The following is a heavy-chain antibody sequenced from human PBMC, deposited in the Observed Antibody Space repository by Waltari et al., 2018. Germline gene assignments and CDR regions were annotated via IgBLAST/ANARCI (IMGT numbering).Heavy chain of an antibody. V-gene: IGHV3-21*01. Sequence: EVQLVESGGGLVKPGGSLRLSCAASGFPFSSYSMNWVRQAPGKGLEWVSSISSSSSYIYYADSVKGRFTISRDNAKNSLYLQMNSLRAEDTAVYYCATPPAAGTRGEDYWGQGTLVTVSS. CDR2: ISSSSSYI. D-gene: IGHD6-13*01. J-gene: IGHJ4*02. CDR1: GFPFSSYS. CDR3: ATPPAAGTRGEDY.